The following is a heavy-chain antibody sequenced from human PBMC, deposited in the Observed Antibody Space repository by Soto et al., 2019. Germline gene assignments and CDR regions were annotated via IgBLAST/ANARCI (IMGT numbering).Heavy chain of an antibody. CDR3: ARVVRCTRSGCYYLAMDV. J-gene: IGHJ6*02. CDR1: GESVSSGFYY. D-gene: IGHD2-15*01. Sequence: PSETLSLTCTVSGESVSSGFYYWNWIRQAPGKGLEWIGSILSSGRSNYNPSFKSRVSMSVDTSKNQFSLRLTSVGAADSAIYYCARVVRCTRSGCYYLAMDVWGQGTTVTVSS. V-gene: IGHV4-61*01. CDR2: ILSSGRS.